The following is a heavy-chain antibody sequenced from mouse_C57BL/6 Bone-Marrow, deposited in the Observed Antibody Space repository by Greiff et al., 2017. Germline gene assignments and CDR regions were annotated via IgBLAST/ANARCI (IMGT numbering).Heavy chain of an antibody. CDR2: IYPRSGNT. CDR1: GYTFTSYG. CDR3: AREGYYYAMDY. V-gene: IGHV1-81*01. D-gene: IGHD2-2*01. Sequence: QVHVKQSGPELVKPGASVKLSCKASGYTFTSYGISWVKQRTGQGLEWIGEIYPRSGNTYYNEKFKGKATLTADQSSSTAYMELRSLTSEDSAVYFCAREGYYYAMDYWGQGTSVTVSS. J-gene: IGHJ4*01.